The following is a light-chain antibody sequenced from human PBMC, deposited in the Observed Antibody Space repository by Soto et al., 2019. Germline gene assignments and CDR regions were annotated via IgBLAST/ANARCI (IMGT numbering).Light chain of an antibody. CDR3: QEYVYYST. CDR1: QSINSW. V-gene: IGKV1-5*01. CDR2: HAS. J-gene: IGKJ4*01. Sequence: DIQMTQSPSTLSASVGDRVTITCRASQSINSWLSWYQQSPGKAPKLLIYHASTLESGVPSRFSGSGSGTEFTLTISSLQPDDFATYYCQEYVYYSTCGGGTKVEIK.